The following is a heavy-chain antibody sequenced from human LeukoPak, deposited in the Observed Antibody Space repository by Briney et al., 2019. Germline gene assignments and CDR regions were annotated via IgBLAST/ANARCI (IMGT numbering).Heavy chain of an antibody. V-gene: IGHV3-23*01. CDR2: ISGSGGST. CDR3: AKDQSVVITSVGDY. Sequence: GRSLRLSCAASGFTFSSYAMSWVRQAPGKGLEWVSGISGSGGSTYYADSVKGRFTISRDNSKNTLYLQMNSLRAEDTAVYYCAKDQSVVITSVGDYWGQGTLVTVSS. J-gene: IGHJ4*02. CDR1: GFTFSSYA. D-gene: IGHD3-22*01.